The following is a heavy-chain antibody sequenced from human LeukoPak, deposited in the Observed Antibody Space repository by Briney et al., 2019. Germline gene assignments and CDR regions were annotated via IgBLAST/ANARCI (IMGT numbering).Heavy chain of an antibody. CDR3: ARDRYDSVYNWFDP. D-gene: IGHD3-22*01. Sequence: SETLSLTCTVSGGSISNYYWSWIRQPAGKGLEWIGRIYTSGSTNYNPNYNPSLKSRVTMSVDTSKNQFSLKLTSVTAADTAVYYCARDRYDSVYNWFDPWGQGTLVTVPS. CDR2: IYTSGST. CDR1: GGSISNYY. V-gene: IGHV4-4*07. J-gene: IGHJ5*02.